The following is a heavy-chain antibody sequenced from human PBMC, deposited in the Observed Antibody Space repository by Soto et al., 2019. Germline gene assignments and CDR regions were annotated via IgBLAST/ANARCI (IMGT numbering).Heavy chain of an antibody. CDR2: IWNDGIKN. V-gene: IGHV3-33*01. J-gene: IGHJ4*02. D-gene: IGHD6-19*01. CDR1: GFTFSNYG. CDR3: ARALYSGAWYGHDY. Sequence: QVQLVESGGGVVQPGRSLRLSCAASGFTFSNYGMHWVRQAPGKGLEWVAVIWNDGIKNYYADSVKGRFAISRDNSKNTLYLQMDSLRDEDTAMYYCARALYSGAWYGHDYWGQGTLVTVSS.